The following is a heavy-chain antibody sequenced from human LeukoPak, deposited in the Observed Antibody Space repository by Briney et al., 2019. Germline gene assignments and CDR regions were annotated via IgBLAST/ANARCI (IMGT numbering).Heavy chain of an antibody. CDR2: ISYDGSNK. CDR1: GFTFSSYA. D-gene: IGHD5-24*01. J-gene: IGHJ4*02. V-gene: IGHV3-30*01. Sequence: GGSLRLSCAASGFTFSSYAMHWVRQAPGKGLEWVAVISYDGSNKYYADSVKGRFTISRDNSKNTLYLQMNSLRAEDTAVYYCARDSDRDGYNPDYWGQGTLVTVSS. CDR3: ARDSDRDGYNPDY.